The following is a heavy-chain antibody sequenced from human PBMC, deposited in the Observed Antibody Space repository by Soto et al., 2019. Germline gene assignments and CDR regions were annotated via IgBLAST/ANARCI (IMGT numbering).Heavy chain of an antibody. V-gene: IGHV1-69*01. CDR2: ITPMFGTP. D-gene: IGHD5-18*01. CDR1: GGTFSRSA. CDR3: ARERGYTYGLGGGQPVDP. Sequence: QVHLVQSGAEVKKPGSSVSVSCKASGGTFSRSAISWVRQVPGQGLEWMGGITPMFGTPNYAQKFQGRITITADESTNTVYMKLSSLRSEDTAMYSCARERGYTYGLGGGQPVDPWGQGTLVTVFS. J-gene: IGHJ5*02.